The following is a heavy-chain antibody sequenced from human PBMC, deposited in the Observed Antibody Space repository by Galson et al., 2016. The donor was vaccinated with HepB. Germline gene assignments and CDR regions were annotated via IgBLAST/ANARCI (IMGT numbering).Heavy chain of an antibody. CDR1: GSSFTSFW. D-gene: IGHD1-26*01. J-gene: IGHJ4*02. Sequence: QSGADVKKPGESLKISGKGSGSSFTSFWIAWVRQMPGKGPEWMGIIYPRDSDTRYSPSFQGRVTISADKSINTAYLPWSSLKASDTAMYYCARQGGSYYTGKHFWGQGTLVTVSS. CDR3: ARQGGSYYTGKHF. CDR2: IYPRDSDT. V-gene: IGHV5-51*01.